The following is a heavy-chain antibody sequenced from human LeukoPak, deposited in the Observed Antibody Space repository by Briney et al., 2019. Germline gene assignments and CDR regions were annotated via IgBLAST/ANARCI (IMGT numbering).Heavy chain of an antibody. J-gene: IGHJ4*02. Sequence: SQTLSLTCAVSGASISSGGYSWTWIRQPPGKGLEWIGNIYYSGSTDYNPSLKSRVTMSVDRSKNQFSLNLSSVTAADTAVYYCARAKEITMVRGLITTFYFNYWGQGTLVTVSS. D-gene: IGHD3-10*01. CDR3: ARAKEITMVRGLITTFYFNY. CDR1: GASISSGGYS. V-gene: IGHV4-30-2*01. CDR2: IYYSGST.